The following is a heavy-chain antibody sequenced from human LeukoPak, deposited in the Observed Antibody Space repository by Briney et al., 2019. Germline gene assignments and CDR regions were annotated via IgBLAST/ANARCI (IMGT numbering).Heavy chain of an antibody. CDR3: ARASTWVPGKDSSGYYYPYAFDI. Sequence: GGSLRLSCAASIFTFSSSVMHWVRQAPGKGLEWVAVISFDGSDKYYADSVKGRFTTSRDNSKNTLYLQVNNLRGEDTAVYHCARASTWVPGKDSSGYYYPYAFDIWGQGTMVTVSS. J-gene: IGHJ3*02. CDR1: IFTFSSSV. D-gene: IGHD3-22*01. CDR2: ISFDGSDK. V-gene: IGHV3-30*14.